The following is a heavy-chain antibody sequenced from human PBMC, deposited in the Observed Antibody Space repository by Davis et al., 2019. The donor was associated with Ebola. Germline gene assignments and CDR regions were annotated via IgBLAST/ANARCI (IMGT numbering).Heavy chain of an antibody. CDR1: GFPFSSYN. CDR2: ISSSGAST. J-gene: IGHJ6*02. D-gene: IGHD5-18*01. CDR3: TTDIRRAYSYGWFDA. Sequence: GESLKISCAGSGFPFSSYNMNCVRQAPGKGREWVSSISSSGASTYYAASVKGRFTVSRDNARNSLYLQMNTLRVDDTAMYYCTTDIRRAYSYGWFDAWGQGTTVTVSS. V-gene: IGHV3-21*01.